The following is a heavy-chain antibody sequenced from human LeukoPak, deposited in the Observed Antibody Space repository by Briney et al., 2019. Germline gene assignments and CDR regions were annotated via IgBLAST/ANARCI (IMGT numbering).Heavy chain of an antibody. J-gene: IGHJ4*02. CDR1: GFSFSTYG. CDR3: AKNIGGFDY. D-gene: IGHD2-15*01. Sequence: GGSLRLSCAASGFSFSTYGMTWVRQAPGKGLEWVSGISGSDGSTYYADSVKGRFIISRDNSKNTLYLQMSSLRAEDTAVYYCAKNIGGFDYWGQGTLVTVSS. CDR2: ISGSDGST. V-gene: IGHV3-23*01.